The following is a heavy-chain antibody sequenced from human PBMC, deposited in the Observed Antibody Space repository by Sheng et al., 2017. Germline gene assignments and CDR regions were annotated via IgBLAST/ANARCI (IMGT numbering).Heavy chain of an antibody. CDR2: IYYSGTT. CDR1: GGSIGTYY. Sequence: QEQLHESGPGLVRALRRPLSLTCTVSGGSIGTYYWSWVRQPPGKGLEWIGHIYYSGTTKYNPSLESRVTLSVDTSKNQFSLKLTSVTAADTAVYYCARGEDGYNFYYYMDVWGTGTTVTVSS. CDR3: ARGEDGYNFYYYMDV. J-gene: IGHJ6*03. D-gene: IGHD5-12*01. V-gene: IGHV4-59*01.